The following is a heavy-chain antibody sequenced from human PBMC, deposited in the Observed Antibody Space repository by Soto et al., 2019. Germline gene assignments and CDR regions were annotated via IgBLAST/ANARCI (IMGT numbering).Heavy chain of an antibody. D-gene: IGHD1-26*01. V-gene: IGHV3-23*01. Sequence: EVQLLESGGGLVQPGGSLRLSCAASGFTFSNYAMSWVRQAPGKGLEWVSAISGSGGSTYYADSVKGRFTISRDNSKNTLFLQMNSLRAEDTALYYCASHPSGNYYKYFQHGGQGTLVTVSS. CDR3: ASHPSGNYYKYFQH. CDR1: GFTFSNYA. CDR2: ISGSGGST. J-gene: IGHJ1*01.